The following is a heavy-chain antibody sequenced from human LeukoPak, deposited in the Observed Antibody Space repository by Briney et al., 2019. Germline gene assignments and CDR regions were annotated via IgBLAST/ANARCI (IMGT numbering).Heavy chain of an antibody. CDR3: ARGNILSGYCFDF. CDR2: IHYTGGT. V-gene: IGHV4-39*07. CDR1: GDSISSSGYY. J-gene: IGHJ4*02. Sequence: SETLSLTCSVSGDSISSSGYYWDWIRQPSGKGLEWVGEIHYTGGTSYNPSLKSRATISIDTSKNQLSLKLSSVTAADTAVYYSARGNILSGYCFDFWGQGALVTVSS. D-gene: IGHD3-9*01.